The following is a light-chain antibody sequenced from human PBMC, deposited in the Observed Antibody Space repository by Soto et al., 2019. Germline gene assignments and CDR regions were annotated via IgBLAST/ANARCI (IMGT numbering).Light chain of an antibody. V-gene: IGKV3-20*01. CDR2: GAS. Sequence: IVMTQSPATLSVSPGARATLSCRASQSVSSNLAWYQQKPGQAPRLLIYGASSRATGIPDRFSGSGSGTDFTLTISRLEPEDFAVYYCQQYGSSPQTFGQGTKVDI. CDR1: QSVSSN. CDR3: QQYGSSPQT. J-gene: IGKJ1*01.